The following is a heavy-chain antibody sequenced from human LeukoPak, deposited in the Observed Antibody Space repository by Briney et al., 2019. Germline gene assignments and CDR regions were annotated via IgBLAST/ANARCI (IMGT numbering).Heavy chain of an antibody. Sequence: PGGPLRLSCAVSGFTVSSNYMSWVRQAPGKGLEWVSAISGSGGSTYYADSVKGRFTISRDNSKNTLYLQMNSLRAEDTAVYYCAKGFYCSSSTCLDYWGQGTLVTVSS. CDR3: AKGFYCSSSTCLDY. D-gene: IGHD2-2*01. J-gene: IGHJ4*02. V-gene: IGHV3-23*01. CDR1: GFTVSSNY. CDR2: ISGSGGST.